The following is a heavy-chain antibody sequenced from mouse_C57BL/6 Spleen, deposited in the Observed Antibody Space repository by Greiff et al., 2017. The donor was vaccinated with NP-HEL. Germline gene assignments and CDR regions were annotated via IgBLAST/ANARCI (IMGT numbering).Heavy chain of an antibody. D-gene: IGHD2-4*01. CDR1: GFTFSSYA. J-gene: IGHJ2*01. V-gene: IGHV5-9-1*02. CDR2: ISSGGDYI. Sequence: EVKLVESGEGLVKPGGSLKLSCAASGFTFSSYAMSWVRQTPEKRLEWVAYISSGGDYIYYADTVKGRFTISRDNARNTLYLQMSSLKSEDTAMYYCTRAGYDYDFDYWGQGTTLTVSS. CDR3: TRAGYDYDFDY.